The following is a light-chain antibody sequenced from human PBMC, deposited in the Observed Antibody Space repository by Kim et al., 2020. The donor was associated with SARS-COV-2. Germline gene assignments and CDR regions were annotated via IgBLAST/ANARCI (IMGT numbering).Light chain of an antibody. J-gene: IGLJ2*01. CDR2: EDN. Sequence: GKPVATACTRSSGSIGSNYVQWYQQRPGSAPTTVIYEDNQRPSGVPDRFSGAIDSSSNSASLTISGLKTEDEADYYCQSYDSSNVVFGGGTQLTVL. CDR1: SGSIGSNY. CDR3: QSYDSSNVV. V-gene: IGLV6-57*03.